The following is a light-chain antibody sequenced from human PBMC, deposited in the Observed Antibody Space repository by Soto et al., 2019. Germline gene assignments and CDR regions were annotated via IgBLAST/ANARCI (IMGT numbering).Light chain of an antibody. CDR3: QHYNSSSEA. CDR1: QTISSW. CDR2: KAS. J-gene: IGKJ1*01. Sequence: DIQITQSPSTLSGSVGDRVTITCRASQTISSWLAWYQQKPGKAPKLLIYKASTLKSGVPSRFSGSGAGTEFTLTISSLQPDDVATDYCQHYNSSSEAFGQGTQVDIK. V-gene: IGKV1-5*03.